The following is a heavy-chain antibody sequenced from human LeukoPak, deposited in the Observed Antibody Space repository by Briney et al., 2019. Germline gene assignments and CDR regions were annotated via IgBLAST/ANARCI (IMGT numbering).Heavy chain of an antibody. J-gene: IGHJ4*02. CDR2: IKQDGSEK. V-gene: IGHV3-7*01. Sequence: PGGSLRLSCAASGFTFSTYGMTWVRQAPGKGLEWVANIKQDGSEKYYVDSVKGRFTISRDNAKNSLYLQMNSLRAEDTAVYYCARGWIQLWSGWGQGTLVTVSS. CDR3: ARGWIQLWSG. CDR1: GFTFSTYG. D-gene: IGHD5-18*01.